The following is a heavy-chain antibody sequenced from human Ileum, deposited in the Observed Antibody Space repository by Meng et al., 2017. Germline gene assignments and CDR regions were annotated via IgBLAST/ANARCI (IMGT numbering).Heavy chain of an antibody. Sequence: GQRGESGGGLAPPGGSLRLSCAASGFTFTDHWMHWVRQGPGKGLVWVSRINPDGSDPTYADSVKGRFTISRDNAKNTVYLQMNSLRAEDTALYYCTNDRLNHWGQGALVTVSS. CDR2: INPDGSDP. V-gene: IGHV3-74*01. D-gene: IGHD1-1*01. J-gene: IGHJ1*01. CDR3: TNDRLNH. CDR1: GFTFTDHW.